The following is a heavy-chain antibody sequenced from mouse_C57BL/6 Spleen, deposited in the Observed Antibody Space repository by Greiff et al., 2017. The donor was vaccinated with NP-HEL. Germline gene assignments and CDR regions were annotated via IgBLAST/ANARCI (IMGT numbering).Heavy chain of an antibody. CDR3: AREGGITTVVATDYFDY. D-gene: IGHD1-1*01. CDR1: GYSFTDYN. Sequence: EVKLQESGPELVKPGASVKISCKASGYSFTDYNMNWVKQSNGKSLEWIGVINPNYGTTSYNQKFKGKATLTVDQSSSTAYMQLNSLTSEDSAVYYCAREGGITTVVATDYFDYWGQGTTLTVSS. J-gene: IGHJ2*01. V-gene: IGHV1-39*01. CDR2: INPNYGTT.